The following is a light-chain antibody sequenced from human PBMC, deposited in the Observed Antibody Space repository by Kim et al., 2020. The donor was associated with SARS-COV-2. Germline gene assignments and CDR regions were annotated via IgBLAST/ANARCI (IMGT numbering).Light chain of an antibody. Sequence: QPVLTQPPSVSGAPGQRVTISCTGSSSNIGAGYDVHWYQQLPGTAPKLLIYGHSNRPSGVPDRFSGSKSGTSASLAITGLQAEDEADYYCQSYDSSLSGVIFGGGTQLTVL. CDR1: SSNIGAGYD. V-gene: IGLV1-40*01. CDR2: GHS. J-gene: IGLJ2*01. CDR3: QSYDSSLSGVI.